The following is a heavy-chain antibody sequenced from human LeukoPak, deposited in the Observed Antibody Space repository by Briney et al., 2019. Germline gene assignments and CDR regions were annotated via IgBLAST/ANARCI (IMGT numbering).Heavy chain of an antibody. V-gene: IGHV1-69*13. D-gene: IGHD3-3*01. CDR1: GGTFSSYA. CDR2: IIPIFGTA. J-gene: IGHJ4*02. Sequence: SVKVSCKASGGTFSSYAISWVRQAPGQGLEWMGGIIPIFGTANYAQKFQGRVTITADESTSTAYMELSSLRSEDTAVYYCARVSDYDFWSGYSTTLTFDYWGQGTLVTVSS. CDR3: ARVSDYDFWSGYSTTLTFDY.